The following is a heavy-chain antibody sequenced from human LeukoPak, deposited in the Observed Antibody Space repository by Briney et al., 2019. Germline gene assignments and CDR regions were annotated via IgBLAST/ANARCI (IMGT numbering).Heavy chain of an antibody. CDR3: ARDLRRYDILTGYPY. V-gene: IGHV1-2*06. CDR2: INPNSGGT. J-gene: IGHJ4*02. CDR1: GYTFTGYY. D-gene: IGHD3-9*01. Sequence: ASVKVSCKXSGYTFTGYYMHWVRQAPGQGLEWMGRINPNSGGTNYSQKFQGRVTMTRDTSISTAYMELSRLRSDDTAVYYCARDLRRYDILTGYPYWGQGTLVTVSS.